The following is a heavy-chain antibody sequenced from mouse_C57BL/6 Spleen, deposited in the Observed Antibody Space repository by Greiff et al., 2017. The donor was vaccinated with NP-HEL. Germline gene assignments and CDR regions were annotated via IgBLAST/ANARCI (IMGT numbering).Heavy chain of an antibody. CDR3: ARGFTTVVADYFDY. Sequence: EVKLEESGGGLVKPGGSLKLSCAASGFTFSSYAMSWVRQTPEKRLEWVATISDGGSYTYYPDNVKGRFTISRDNAKNNLYLQMSHLKSEDTAMYYCARGFTTVVADYFDYWGQGTTLTVSS. CDR2: ISDGGSYT. V-gene: IGHV5-4*03. CDR1: GFTFSSYA. D-gene: IGHD1-1*01. J-gene: IGHJ2*01.